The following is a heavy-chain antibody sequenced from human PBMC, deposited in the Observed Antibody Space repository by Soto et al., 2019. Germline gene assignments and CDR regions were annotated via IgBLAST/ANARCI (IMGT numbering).Heavy chain of an antibody. D-gene: IGHD2-15*01. CDR3: ARESRYCSGGSCYFNY. Sequence: SVKVSCKASGYTFTSYGISWVRQAPGQGLEWMGGIIPIFGTANYAQKFQGRVTITADESTSTAYMELSSLRSEDTAVYYCARESRYCSGGSCYFNYWGQG. V-gene: IGHV1-69*13. J-gene: IGHJ4*02. CDR1: GYTFTSYG. CDR2: IIPIFGTA.